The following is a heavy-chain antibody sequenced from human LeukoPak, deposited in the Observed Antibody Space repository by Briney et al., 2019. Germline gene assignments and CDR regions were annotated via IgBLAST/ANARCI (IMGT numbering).Heavy chain of an antibody. CDR3: ARDCGGSSGWYENYYYYYGMDV. D-gene: IGHD6-19*01. Sequence: GGSPRLSCAASGFTFSSYGMHWVRQAPGKGLEWVAVIWYDGSNKYYADSVKGRFTISRDNSKNTLYLQMNSLRAEDTAVYYCARDCGGSSGWYENYYYYYGMDVWGQGTTVTVSS. J-gene: IGHJ6*02. V-gene: IGHV3-33*01. CDR1: GFTFSSYG. CDR2: IWYDGSNK.